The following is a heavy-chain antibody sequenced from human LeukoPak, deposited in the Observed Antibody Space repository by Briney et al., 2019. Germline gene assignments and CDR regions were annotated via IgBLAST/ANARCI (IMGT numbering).Heavy chain of an antibody. Sequence: GESLRLSCAASGFTFSTYWMSWVRQAPGKGLEWVAVISYDGSNKYYADSVKGRFTISRGNSKNTLYLQMNSLRAEDTAVYYCARDLTRYYYYGMDVWGQGTTVTVSS. CDR3: ARDLTRYYYYGMDV. CDR1: GFTFSTYW. D-gene: IGHD1-1*01. CDR2: ISYDGSNK. J-gene: IGHJ6*02. V-gene: IGHV3-30*03.